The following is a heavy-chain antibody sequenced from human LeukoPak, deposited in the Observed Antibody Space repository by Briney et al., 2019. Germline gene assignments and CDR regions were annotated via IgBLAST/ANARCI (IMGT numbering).Heavy chain of an antibody. J-gene: IGHJ4*02. CDR2: IIYSGST. D-gene: IGHD5-24*01. Sequence: SETLSLTCTVSGGSINNYYWSWIRQPPGKGLEWIGYIIYSGSTNYNPSLKSRVTISVDASKNQFSLKLSSVTAADTAVYYCARGRVEMATTAEFDYWGQGTLVTVSS. CDR1: GGSINNYY. CDR3: ARGRVEMATTAEFDY. V-gene: IGHV4-59*12.